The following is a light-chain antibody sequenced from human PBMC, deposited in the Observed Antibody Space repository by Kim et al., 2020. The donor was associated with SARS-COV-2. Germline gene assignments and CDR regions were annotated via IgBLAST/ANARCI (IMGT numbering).Light chain of an antibody. V-gene: IGLV1-47*01. CDR3: AAWDDSLSGRWV. J-gene: IGLJ3*02. Sequence: QSVLTQPPSASGTPGQRVTISCSGSSSNIGSNYVYWYQQLPGTAPKLLIYRNNQRPSGVPDLFSGSKSGTSASLAISGLRSEGEADYYCAAWDDSLSGRWVFGGGTQLTVL. CDR2: RNN. CDR1: SSNIGSNY.